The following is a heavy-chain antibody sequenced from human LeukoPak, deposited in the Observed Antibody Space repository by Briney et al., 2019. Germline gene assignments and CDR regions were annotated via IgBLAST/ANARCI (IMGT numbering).Heavy chain of an antibody. CDR2: INHSGST. V-gene: IGHV4-34*01. Sequence: PSETLSLTCAVYGGSFSGYYWSWIRQPPGKGLGWIGEINHSGSTNYNPSLMSRVTISVDTSKNQFSLKLSSVTAADTAVYYCARGGAVRYYGSGPAPSHGWFDPWGQGTLVTVSS. J-gene: IGHJ5*02. D-gene: IGHD3-10*01. CDR1: GGSFSGYY. CDR3: ARGGAVRYYGSGPAPSHGWFDP.